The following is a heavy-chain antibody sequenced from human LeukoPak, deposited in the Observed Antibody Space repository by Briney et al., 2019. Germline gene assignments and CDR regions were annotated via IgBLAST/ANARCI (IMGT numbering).Heavy chain of an antibody. J-gene: IGHJ4*02. CDR1: GFTFSSYV. CDR2: ISGSGGST. D-gene: IGHD1-1*01. Sequence: GGSLRLSCAASGFTFSSYVMSWVRQAPGKGLEWVSAISGSGGSTYYADSVKGRFTISRDKSKNTLYLQMNSLRAEDTAVYYCAKWNWNVFSDYWGQGTLVTVSS. CDR3: AKWNWNVFSDY. V-gene: IGHV3-23*01.